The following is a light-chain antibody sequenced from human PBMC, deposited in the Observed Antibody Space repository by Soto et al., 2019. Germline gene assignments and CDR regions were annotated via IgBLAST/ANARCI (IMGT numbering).Light chain of an antibody. J-gene: IGLJ2*01. Sequence: QSALTQPAFVSGSPGQSITISCTGTSSDVGGYNYVSWYQQHPGKAPKLMIYDVSNRPSGVSNRFSGSKSGNTASLTISGLQAEDEADYYCSSYTSISTLVFGGGTKVTVL. CDR3: SSYTSISTLV. CDR1: SSDVGGYNY. CDR2: DVS. V-gene: IGLV2-14*01.